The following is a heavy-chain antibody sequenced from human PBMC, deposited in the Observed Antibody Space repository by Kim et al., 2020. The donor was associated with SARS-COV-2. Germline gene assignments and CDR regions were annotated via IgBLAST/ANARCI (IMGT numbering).Heavy chain of an antibody. V-gene: IGHV4-34*01. CDR1: GRSFSGYH. CDR2: INHSGGT. J-gene: IGHJ6*02. CDR3: ARGRAGVVPAPILGLGPYFDCYAMDV. D-gene: IGHD2-2*02. Sequence: SETLSLTCAVFGRSFSGYHWTWIRQSPGKGLEWIGEINHSGGTNCNPSLKSRVTISLDTSKNQFFLKLGSVSAADTAAYYCARGRAGVVPAPILGLGPYFDCYAMDVWGQGTTITVSS.